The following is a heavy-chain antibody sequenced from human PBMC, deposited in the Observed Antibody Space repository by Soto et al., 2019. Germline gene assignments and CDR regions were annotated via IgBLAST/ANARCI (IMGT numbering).Heavy chain of an antibody. CDR1: GYTFNTDY. CDR3: AFGRPTASSWLDP. CDR2: INPSGGPT. D-gene: IGHD2-2*01. Sequence: QEQLVQSRTEVKKPGDSVRVSCKAFGYTFNTDYVHWVRQAPGQGLEWMGIINPSGGPTSYAQKFQGRVTMTSDTSTSTVYMELSSLTSEDTAVYYCAFGRPTASSWLDPWGQGTLVSVST. V-gene: IGHV1-46*02. J-gene: IGHJ5*02.